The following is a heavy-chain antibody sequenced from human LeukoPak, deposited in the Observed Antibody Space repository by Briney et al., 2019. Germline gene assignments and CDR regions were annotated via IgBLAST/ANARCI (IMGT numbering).Heavy chain of an antibody. V-gene: IGHV4-34*01. CDR1: GGSFSGYY. CDR3: ARAIAARPRLRYSSSPFDY. CDR2: INHSGST. J-gene: IGHJ4*02. D-gene: IGHD6-6*01. Sequence: SETLSLTCAVYGGSFSGYYWSWIRQPPGKGLDWIGEINHSGSTNYNPSLKNRVTISVDTSKNQFSLKLSSVTAADTAVYYCARAIAARPRLRYSSSPFDYWGQGTLVTVAS.